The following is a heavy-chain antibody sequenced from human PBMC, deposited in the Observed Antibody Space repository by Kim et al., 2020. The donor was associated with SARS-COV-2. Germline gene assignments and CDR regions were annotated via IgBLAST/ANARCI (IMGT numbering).Heavy chain of an antibody. Sequence: ASVKVSCKASGYTFTSYYMHWVRQAPGQGLEWMGIINPSGGSTSYAQKFQGRVTMTRDTSTSTVYMELSSLRSEDTAVYYCASPNSGYDALYYYYGMDVWGQGTTVTVSS. CDR3: ASPNSGYDALYYYYGMDV. J-gene: IGHJ6*02. CDR1: GYTFTSYY. CDR2: INPSGGST. D-gene: IGHD5-12*01. V-gene: IGHV1-46*01.